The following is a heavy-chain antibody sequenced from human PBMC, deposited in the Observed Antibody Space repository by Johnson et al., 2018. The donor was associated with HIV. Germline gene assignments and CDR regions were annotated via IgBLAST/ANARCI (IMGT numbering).Heavy chain of an antibody. CDR2: IKSKTDGGTT. D-gene: IGHD3-22*01. Sequence: VQLVESGGGLVKPGGSLRLSCAASGFTFSNAWMSWVRQAPGKGLEWVGRIKSKTDGGTTDYAAPVKGRFIISRDDSKSIAYLQMNSLKTEDTAVYYCSRVGYYYDSSGYYSDALDIWGQGTMVTVSS. J-gene: IGHJ3*02. CDR3: SRVGYYYDSSGYYSDALDI. CDR1: GFTFSNAW. V-gene: IGHV3-15*01.